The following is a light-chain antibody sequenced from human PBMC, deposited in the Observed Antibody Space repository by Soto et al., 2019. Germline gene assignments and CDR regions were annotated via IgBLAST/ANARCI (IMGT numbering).Light chain of an antibody. CDR2: LGS. V-gene: IGKV2-28*01. Sequence: EIVLTQSPLSLPVTPGEQASLSCRSSQNLLHSNGYNYLNWYLQKPGQSPQXLIYLGSNRASGVPDRFSGSGSGTDFTMTISRVEAEDLGVYFCAQGLATPFTFGGGTKVDIK. CDR1: QNLLHSNGYNY. CDR3: AQGLATPFT. J-gene: IGKJ4*01.